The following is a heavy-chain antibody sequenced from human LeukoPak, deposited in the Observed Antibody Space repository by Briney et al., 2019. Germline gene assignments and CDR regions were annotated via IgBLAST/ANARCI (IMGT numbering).Heavy chain of an antibody. CDR2: IYPGDSDT. J-gene: IGHJ4*02. CDR1: GYSFTNYW. Sequence: GESLKISCKGSGYSFTNYWIGWVRQMPEKGLEWMGIIYPGDSDTRYSPSFQDQVTISADKSISTAYLQWSSLKASDTAMYYCARRANLENCGGECYHFDYWGQGALVTASS. CDR3: ARRANLENCGGECYHFDY. V-gene: IGHV5-51*01. D-gene: IGHD2-21*01.